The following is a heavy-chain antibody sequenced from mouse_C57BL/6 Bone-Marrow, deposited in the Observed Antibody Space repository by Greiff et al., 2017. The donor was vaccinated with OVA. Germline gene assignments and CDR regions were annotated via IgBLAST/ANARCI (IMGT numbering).Heavy chain of an antibody. CDR2: INPKNGGT. D-gene: IGHD1-1*01. V-gene: IGHV1-26*01. Sequence: EVQLQQSGPELVKPGASVKISCKASGYTFTDYYMNWVKQSHGKSLEWIGDINPKNGGTSYNQKFKGKATLTVDKSSSTAYMELRSLTSEDSAVYYCARPLDYYGSSYWYFDVWGTGTTVTVSS. CDR1: GYTFTDYY. J-gene: IGHJ1*03. CDR3: ARPLDYYGSSYWYFDV.